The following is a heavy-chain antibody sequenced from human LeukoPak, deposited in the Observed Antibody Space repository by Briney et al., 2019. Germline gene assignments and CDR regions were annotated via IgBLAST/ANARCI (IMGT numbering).Heavy chain of an antibody. Sequence: SETLSLTCSVSGGSISTYYWSWIRQTPGKGLDWIGYVYYSGTTNYNPSLKGRVTISSDTSKNQSSLNLRSVNVADTAIYYCARHGGSLGYFDYWGQGTLVTVSS. CDR3: ARHGGSLGYFDY. J-gene: IGHJ4*02. CDR2: VYYSGTT. V-gene: IGHV4-59*08. CDR1: GGSISTYY. D-gene: IGHD1-26*01.